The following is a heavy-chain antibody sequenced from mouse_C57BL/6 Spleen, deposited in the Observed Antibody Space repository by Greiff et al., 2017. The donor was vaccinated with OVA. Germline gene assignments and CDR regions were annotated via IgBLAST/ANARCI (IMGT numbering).Heavy chain of an antibody. Sequence: VMLVESGPGLVAPSQSLSITCTVSGFSLTSYAISWVRQPPGKGLEWLGVIWPGGGTNYNSALKSRLSISKDNSKSQVFLKMNSLQTDDTARYYCARNGGVYYDYDAAYYFDYGGKGTTLTVSS. D-gene: IGHD2-4*01. J-gene: IGHJ2*01. CDR2: IWPGGGT. V-gene: IGHV2-9-1*01. CDR1: GFSLTSYA. CDR3: ARNGGVYYDYDAAYYFDY.